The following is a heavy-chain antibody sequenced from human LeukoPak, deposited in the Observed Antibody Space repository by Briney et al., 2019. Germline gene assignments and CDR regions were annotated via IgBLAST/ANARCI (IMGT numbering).Heavy chain of an antibody. D-gene: IGHD2-8*01. V-gene: IGHV3-30-3*01. CDR2: ISYDGSNK. Sequence: PGGSLRLSCAASGFTFSSYAMSWVRQAPGKGLEWVAVISYDGSNKYYADSVKGRFTISRDNSKNTLYLQMNSLRAEDTAVYYCARPQALYGWFDPWGQGTLVTVSS. CDR3: ARPQALYGWFDP. J-gene: IGHJ5*02. CDR1: GFTFSSYA.